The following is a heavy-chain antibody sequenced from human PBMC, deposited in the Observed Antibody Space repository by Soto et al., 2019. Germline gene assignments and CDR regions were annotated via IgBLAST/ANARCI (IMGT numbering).Heavy chain of an antibody. CDR2: IGGAGSNI. D-gene: IGHD2-8*01. CDR1: GFIFSEYA. V-gene: IGHV3-23*01. CDR3: AKDFVIRNGVYDPFDI. J-gene: IGHJ3*02. Sequence: GGSLRLSCAASGFIFSEYAMTWVRQAPGKGLEWVSVIGGAGSNIHYADSVEGRFTVSRDDSKNTLYLRMDSLRVEDTAVYYCAKDFVIRNGVYDPFDIWGPGTKVTVSS.